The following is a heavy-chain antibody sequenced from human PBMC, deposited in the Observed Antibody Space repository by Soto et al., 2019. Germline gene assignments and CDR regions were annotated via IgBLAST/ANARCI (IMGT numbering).Heavy chain of an antibody. CDR1: GGSFSGYY. D-gene: IGHD6-13*01. Sequence: PSETLSLTCAVYGGSFSGYYWSWIRQPPGKGLEWIGEINHSGSTNYNPSLKSRVTISVDTSKNQFSLKLSSVTAADTAVYYCARAIAAAGTGYYYYGMDVWGQGTTVTVSS. CDR2: INHSGST. CDR3: ARAIAAAGTGYYYYGMDV. J-gene: IGHJ6*02. V-gene: IGHV4-34*01.